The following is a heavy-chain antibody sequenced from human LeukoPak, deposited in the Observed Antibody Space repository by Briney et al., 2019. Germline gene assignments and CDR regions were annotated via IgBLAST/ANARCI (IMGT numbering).Heavy chain of an antibody. J-gene: IGHJ4*02. CDR2: ISYDGRNK. D-gene: IGHD3-3*01. CDR3: AKVARDFWSGHAFDY. CDR1: GFTFSSYG. Sequence: GGSLRLSCAASGFTFSSYGMHWVRQAPGKGLEWVAVISYDGRNKNYADSVKGRFTISRDNPMNTLYLQMNGLRPEDTAVYYCAKVARDFWSGHAFDYWGQGTLVTVSS. V-gene: IGHV3-30*04.